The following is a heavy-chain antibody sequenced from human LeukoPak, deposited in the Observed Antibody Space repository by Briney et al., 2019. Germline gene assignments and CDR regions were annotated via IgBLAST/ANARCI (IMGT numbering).Heavy chain of an antibody. Sequence: ASVKVSCKASGYTLTSYYLHWVRQAPGQGLEWMGIINPSGGSTSYAQKFQGRVTMTRDTSTSTVYMELSSLRSEDTAVYYCARGGVVPAAQNPFDYWGQGTLVTVSS. J-gene: IGHJ4*02. D-gene: IGHD2-2*01. CDR2: INPSGGST. CDR3: ARGGVVPAAQNPFDY. V-gene: IGHV1-46*01. CDR1: GYTLTSYY.